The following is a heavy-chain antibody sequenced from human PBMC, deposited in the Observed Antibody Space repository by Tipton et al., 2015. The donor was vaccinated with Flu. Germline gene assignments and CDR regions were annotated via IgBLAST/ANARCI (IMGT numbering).Heavy chain of an antibody. CDR3: ARGRGYCVTTTCLLPFDF. D-gene: IGHD2-2*01. CDR1: GFTFSSFA. J-gene: IGHJ4*02. Sequence: SLRLSCAASGFTFSSFAMHWVRQAPGKGLEWVAVISYDGINKYYTDSVKGRFTISRGNSKNTLYLQMNSLRAEDTAVYYCARGRGYCVTTTCLLPFDFWGQGTLVTVSS. V-gene: IGHV3-30*14. CDR2: ISYDGINK.